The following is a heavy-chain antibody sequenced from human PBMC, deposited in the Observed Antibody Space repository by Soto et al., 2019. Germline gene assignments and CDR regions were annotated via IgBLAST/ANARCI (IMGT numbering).Heavy chain of an antibody. CDR3: ARVLIGNGYYGSGSYYNADDY. CDR2: TRNKANSYTT. Sequence: EVQLVESGGGLVQPGGSLRLSCAASGFTFSDHYMDWVRQAPGKGLEWVGRTRNKANSYTTEYAASVKGRFTISRDDSKKPLYLQMNSLKTEDTAVYYCARVLIGNGYYGSGSYYNADDYWGQGTLVTVSS. J-gene: IGHJ4*02. CDR1: GFTFSDHY. V-gene: IGHV3-72*01. D-gene: IGHD3-10*01.